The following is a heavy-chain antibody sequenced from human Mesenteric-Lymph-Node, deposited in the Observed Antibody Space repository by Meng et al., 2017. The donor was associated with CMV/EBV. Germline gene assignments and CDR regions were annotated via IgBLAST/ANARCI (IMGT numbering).Heavy chain of an antibody. CDR2: INPNSGGT. CDR1: GYTFTGYY. J-gene: IGHJ4*02. Sequence: ASVKVSCKASGYTFTGYYMHWVRQAPGQGLEWMGWINPNSGGTNYAQKFQGRVTMTRDTSISTAYMELRSLRSDDTAVYYCARNGSSGSPVDYWGQGTLVTVSS. D-gene: IGHD3-10*01. CDR3: ARNGSSGSPVDY. V-gene: IGHV1-2*02.